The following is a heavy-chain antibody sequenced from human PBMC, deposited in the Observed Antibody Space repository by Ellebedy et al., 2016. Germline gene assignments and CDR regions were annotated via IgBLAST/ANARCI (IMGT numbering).Heavy chain of an antibody. CDR2: IIPILGIA. CDR1: GGTFSSYA. CDR3: AREDIVATISYYYYGMDV. Sequence: ASVKVSCKASGGTFSSYAISWVRQAPGQGLEWMGRIIPILGIANYAQKFQGRVTITADKSTSTAYMELSSLRSEDPAVYYCAREDIVATISYYYYGMDVWGQGTTVTVSS. V-gene: IGHV1-69*04. J-gene: IGHJ6*02. D-gene: IGHD5-12*01.